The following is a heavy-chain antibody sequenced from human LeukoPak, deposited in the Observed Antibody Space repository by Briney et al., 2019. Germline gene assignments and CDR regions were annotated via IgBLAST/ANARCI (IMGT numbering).Heavy chain of an antibody. CDR1: GDSISTHY. D-gene: IGHD3-3*01. J-gene: IGHJ3*02. Sequence: SETLSLTCTVSGDSISTHYWSWIRQPPGKGLQWIGYVYYSGSTDSNPSLKSRVTISVDTSKNQFSLNLRSVTAADTAVYFCARGRTYYDFYSGRAPCIDAFDIWRQGTMVTVS. V-gene: IGHV4-59*08. CDR2: VYYSGST. CDR3: ARGRTYYDFYSGRAPCIDAFDI.